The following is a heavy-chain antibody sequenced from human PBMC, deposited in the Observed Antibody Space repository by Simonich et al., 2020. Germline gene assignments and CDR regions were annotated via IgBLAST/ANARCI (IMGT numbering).Heavy chain of an antibody. CDR1: GGSFSGYY. CDR2: NNHIGNT. J-gene: IGHJ5*02. CDR3: ARGGLVNYDILTGYHNWFDP. Sequence: QVQLQQWGAGLLKPSETLSLTCAVYGGSFSGYYWSWIRQPPGKGLEWIGENNHIGNTNTNPSIKSRVTKSVDRSKNRFTLKLGSVTAAATAVYYCARGGLVNYDILTGYHNWFDPWGQGTLVTVSS. V-gene: IGHV4-34*01. D-gene: IGHD3-9*01.